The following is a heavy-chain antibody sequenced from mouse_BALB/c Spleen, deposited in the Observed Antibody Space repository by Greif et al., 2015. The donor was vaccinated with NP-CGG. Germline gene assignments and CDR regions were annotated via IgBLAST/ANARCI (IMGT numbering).Heavy chain of an antibody. CDR3: TTLYYGNYVYYAMDY. V-gene: IGHV1-69*02. Sequence: QVQLPQSGAELVRPGASVKLSCKASGYTFTSYWINWVKQRPGQGLEWIGNIYPSDSYTNYNQKFKDEATLTVDKSSSTAYMQLSSPTSEDSAVYYCTTLYYGNYVYYAMDYWGQGTSVTVSS. CDR1: GYTFTSYW. D-gene: IGHD2-1*01. J-gene: IGHJ4*01. CDR2: IYPSDSYT.